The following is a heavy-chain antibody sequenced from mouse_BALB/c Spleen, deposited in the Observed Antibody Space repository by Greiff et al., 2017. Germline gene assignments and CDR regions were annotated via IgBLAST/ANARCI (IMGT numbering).Heavy chain of an antibody. V-gene: IGHV5-4*02. J-gene: IGHJ3*01. D-gene: IGHD2-4*01. Sequence: EVKLVESGGGLVKPGGSLKLSCAASGFTFSDYYMYWVRQTPEKRLEWVATISDGGSYTYYPDSVKGRFTISRDNAKNNLYLQMSSLKSEDTAMYDCARDGSTMIKGFAYWGQGTLVTVSA. CDR1: GFTFSDYY. CDR2: ISDGGSYT. CDR3: ARDGSTMIKGFAY.